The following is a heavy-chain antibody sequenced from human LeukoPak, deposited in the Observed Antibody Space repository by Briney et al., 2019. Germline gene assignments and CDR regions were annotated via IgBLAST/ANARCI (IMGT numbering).Heavy chain of an antibody. Sequence: SETLSLTCTVSGASISSYYWSWIWQPPGKGLEWIGNIYDSESINYNPSLKSRVTISLDTSKIQFSLKLSSVTAADTAVYFCARRVGGSYALDYWGQGILVTVSS. D-gene: IGHD1-26*01. CDR1: GASISSYY. J-gene: IGHJ4*02. CDR2: IYDSESI. CDR3: ARRVGGSYALDY. V-gene: IGHV4-59*08.